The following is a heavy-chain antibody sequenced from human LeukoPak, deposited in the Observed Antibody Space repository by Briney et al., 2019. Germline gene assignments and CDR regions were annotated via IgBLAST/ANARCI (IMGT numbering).Heavy chain of an antibody. V-gene: IGHV1-2*02. CDR1: GYTFTGYY. CDR3: ARDLSPITMIVDAFDI. CDR2: TNPNSGGT. J-gene: IGHJ3*02. D-gene: IGHD3-22*01. Sequence: GASVKVSCKASGYTFTGYYMHWVRQAPGQGLEWMGWTNPNSGGTNYAQKFQGRVTMTRDTSISTAYMELSRLRSDDTAVYYCARDLSPITMIVDAFDIWGQGTMVTVSS.